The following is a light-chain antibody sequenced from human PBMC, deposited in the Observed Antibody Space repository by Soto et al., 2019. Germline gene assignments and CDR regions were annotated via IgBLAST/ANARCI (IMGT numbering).Light chain of an antibody. J-gene: IGKJ1*01. CDR3: QQYGGSPLT. CDR1: QSVNSIA. V-gene: IGKV3-20*01. CDR2: SAS. Sequence: EIVLTQSPGTLSLSPGERAILSCRDSQSVNSIALAWYQQKPGQAPRLLIFSASSRATGIPDRFSGSGSGTDFTLTISRLEPEDFAVYYCQQYGGSPLTFGQGTRVDI.